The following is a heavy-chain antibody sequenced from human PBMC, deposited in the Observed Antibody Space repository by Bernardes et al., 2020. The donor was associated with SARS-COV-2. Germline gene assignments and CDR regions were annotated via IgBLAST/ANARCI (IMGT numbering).Heavy chain of an antibody. J-gene: IGHJ4*02. D-gene: IGHD3-22*01. Sequence: SETLSLTCTVSGDSISSHYWSWIRQPPGKGLEWMGYIHYSGSTNYNPSLKSRLTFSVDTSRKQLSLKLRSVTAADTALYFCARGSRESSGYAFDFWGQGTLVTVSS. V-gene: IGHV4-59*11. CDR2: IHYSGST. CDR3: ARGSRESSGYAFDF. CDR1: GDSISSHY.